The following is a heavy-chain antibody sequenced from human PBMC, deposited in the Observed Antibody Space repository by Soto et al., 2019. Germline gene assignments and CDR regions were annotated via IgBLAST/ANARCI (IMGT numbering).Heavy chain of an antibody. J-gene: IGHJ5*02. CDR2: INHSGST. D-gene: IGHD3-3*01. V-gene: IGHV4-34*01. CDR1: GGSFSGYY. CDR3: ARNAYYDFWSGYYGRPSWFDP. Sequence: SETLSLTCAVYGGSFSGYYWSWIRQPPGKGLEWIGEINHSGSTNYNPSLKSRVTIPVDTSKNQFSLKLSSVTAACTAVYYCARNAYYDFWSGYYGRPSWFDPWGQGTLVTVSS.